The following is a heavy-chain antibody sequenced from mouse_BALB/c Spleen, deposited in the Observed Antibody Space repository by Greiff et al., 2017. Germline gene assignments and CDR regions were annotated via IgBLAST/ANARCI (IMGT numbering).Heavy chain of an antibody. J-gene: IGHJ4*01. CDR3: AREGITTGAMDY. D-gene: IGHD2-4*01. CDR1: GFTFSSYA. Sequence: EVQVVESGGGLVKPGGSLKLSCAASGFTFSSYAMSWVRQTPEKRLEWVASISSGGSTYYPDSVKGRFTISRDNARNILYLQMSSLRSEDTAMYYCAREGITTGAMDYWGQGTSVTVSS. V-gene: IGHV5-6-5*01. CDR2: ISSGGST.